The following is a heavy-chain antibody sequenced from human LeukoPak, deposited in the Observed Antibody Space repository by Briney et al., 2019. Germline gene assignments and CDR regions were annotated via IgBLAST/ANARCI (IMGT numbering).Heavy chain of an antibody. D-gene: IGHD3-22*01. V-gene: IGHV4-38-2*02. J-gene: IGHJ4*02. CDR1: GYSINSGYY. Sequence: SETLSLTCTVSGYSINSGYYWGWIRQPPGKGLEWIGSIYYSGGTYYNPSLKSRVTISVDMSKNQFSLKVTSVTAADTAVYYCASDRKGYYLFDYWGQGTLVTVSS. CDR3: ASDRKGYYLFDY. CDR2: IYYSGGT.